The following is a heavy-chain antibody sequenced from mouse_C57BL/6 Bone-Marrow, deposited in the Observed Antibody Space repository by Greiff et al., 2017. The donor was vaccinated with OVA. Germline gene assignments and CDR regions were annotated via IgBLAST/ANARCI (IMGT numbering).Heavy chain of an antibody. CDR2: INPGSGGT. D-gene: IGHD2-5*01. CDR3: ARDSNWFAY. CDR1: GYAFTNYL. J-gene: IGHJ3*01. V-gene: IGHV1-54*01. Sequence: QVQLKQSGAELVRPGTSVKVSCKASGYAFTNYLIEWVKQRPGQGLEWIGVINPGSGGTNYNEKFKGKATLTADKSSSTAYMQLSSLTSEDSAVYFCARDSNWFAYWGQGTLVTVSA.